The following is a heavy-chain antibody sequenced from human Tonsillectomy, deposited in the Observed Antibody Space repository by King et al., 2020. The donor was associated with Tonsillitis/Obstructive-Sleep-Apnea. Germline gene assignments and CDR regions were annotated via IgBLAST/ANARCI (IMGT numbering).Heavy chain of an antibody. V-gene: IGHV3-53*04. CDR1: GLTVNSNY. D-gene: IGHD6-19*01. Sequence: VQLVESGGGLVQPGGSLRLSCAASGLTVNSNYMSWVRQAPGKGLEWVSVIYSSGSTYYADSVKGRFTISRHNSKSTLFLQMNSLRAEDTAVYYCARAEVAGTFGHHYYFDYWGQGTLVTVSS. CDR2: IYSSGST. CDR3: ARAEVAGTFGHHYYFDY. J-gene: IGHJ4*02.